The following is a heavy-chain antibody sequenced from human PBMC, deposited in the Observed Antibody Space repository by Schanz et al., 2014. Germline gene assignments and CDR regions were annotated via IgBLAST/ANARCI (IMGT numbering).Heavy chain of an antibody. CDR1: GFTFDDYG. Sequence: VQLVESGGGVVQPGTSLRLSCEASGFTFDDYGMHWVRQAPGKGLEWVANIKQDGIEKYYVDSVKGRFTISRDNAKNSLYLQMNSLTADDTAVYYCARDKGGYYPFDYWGRGTLVTVSS. CDR3: ARDKGGYYPFDY. D-gene: IGHD3-3*01. V-gene: IGHV3-7*01. J-gene: IGHJ4*02. CDR2: IKQDGIEK.